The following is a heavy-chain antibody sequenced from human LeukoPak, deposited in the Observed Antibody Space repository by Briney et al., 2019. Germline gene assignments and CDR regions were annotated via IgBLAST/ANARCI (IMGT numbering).Heavy chain of an antibody. D-gene: IGHD1-26*01. V-gene: IGHV3-48*02. J-gene: IGHJ3*02. CDR3: ARDPRPYSGSGLHFDI. Sequence: HPGGSLRLSCAASGFTFSSYAMNWVRQAPGKGLEWVSFIGSSSSPIYYADSVKGRFTVSRDNAKNSLYLHLNSLRDEDTAVYYCARDPRPYSGSGLHFDIWGQGTLVTVSS. CDR1: GFTFSSYA. CDR2: IGSSSSPI.